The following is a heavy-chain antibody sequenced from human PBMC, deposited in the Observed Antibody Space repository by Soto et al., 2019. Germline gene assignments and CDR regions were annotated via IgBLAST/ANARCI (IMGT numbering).Heavy chain of an antibody. CDR3: AVVPSSSPGFSAFDI. CDR2: INPSGGST. J-gene: IGHJ3*02. D-gene: IGHD6-6*01. CDR1: GYTFTSYY. V-gene: IGHV1-46*01. Sequence: QVQLVQSGAEVKKPGASVKVSCKASGYTFTSYYMHWVRQAPGQGLEWMGIINPSGGSTGYAQKGQGRVTMTRDTYTSTVYMELSSRRSEDTAVYYCAVVPSSSPGFSAFDIWGQGTMVTVSS.